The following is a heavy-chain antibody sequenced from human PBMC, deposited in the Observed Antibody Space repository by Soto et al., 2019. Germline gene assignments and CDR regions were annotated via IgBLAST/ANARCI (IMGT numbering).Heavy chain of an antibody. CDR1: GGSISSGGYY. CDR3: ARDIPRLRGGYYYYYGMDV. Sequence: SDTLSLTCTVSGGSISSGGYYWSWIRQHPGKGLEWIGYIYYSGSTYYNPSLKSRVTISVDTSKNQFSLKLSSVTAADTAVYYCARDIPRLRGGYYYYYGMDVWGQGTTVTVS. J-gene: IGHJ6*02. D-gene: IGHD4-17*01. CDR2: IYYSGST. V-gene: IGHV4-31*03.